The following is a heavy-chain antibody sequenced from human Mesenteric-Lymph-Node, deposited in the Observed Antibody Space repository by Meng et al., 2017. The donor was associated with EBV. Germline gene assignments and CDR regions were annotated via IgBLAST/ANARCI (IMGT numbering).Heavy chain of an antibody. CDR2: ISYDGSSE. Sequence: QLVESGGGVVQPGRSLRLSCAASGFIFSTYDMHWVRQAPGKGLEWVAIISYDGSSENYADSVKGRFTISRDNSKNTLYLQMNSLRAEDTAFYYCVKDVQLGQYFNFNYWGQGTLVTVSS. J-gene: IGHJ4*02. D-gene: IGHD2/OR15-2a*01. V-gene: IGHV3-30*18. CDR1: GFIFSTYD. CDR3: VKDVQLGQYFNFNY.